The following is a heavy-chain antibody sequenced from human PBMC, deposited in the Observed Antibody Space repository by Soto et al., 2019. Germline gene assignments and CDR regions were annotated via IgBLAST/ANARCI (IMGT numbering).Heavy chain of an antibody. CDR1: GFTFSSYG. D-gene: IGHD3-3*01. V-gene: IGHV3-30*18. CDR3: AKDRALLRFLEWLLDDAFDI. Sequence: QVQLVEPGGGVVQPGRSLRLSCAASGFTFSSYGMHWVRQAPGKGLEWVAVISYDGSNKYYADSVKGRFTISRDNSKNTLYLQMNSLRAEDTAVYYCAKDRALLRFLEWLLDDAFDIWGQGTMVTVSS. CDR2: ISYDGSNK. J-gene: IGHJ3*02.